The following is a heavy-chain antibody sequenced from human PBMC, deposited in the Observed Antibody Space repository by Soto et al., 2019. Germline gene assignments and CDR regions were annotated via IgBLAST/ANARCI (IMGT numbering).Heavy chain of an antibody. Sequence: QVQLVESGGGVVQPGRSLRLSCAASGFTFSSYGMHWVRQAPGKGLEWVAVISYDGSNKYYADSVKGRFTISRDNSKNTLYLQMNSLRAEDTAVYYCAKDHRSGSSGYWGQGTLVTVSS. V-gene: IGHV3-30*18. CDR1: GFTFSSYG. CDR2: ISYDGSNK. J-gene: IGHJ4*02. D-gene: IGHD1-26*01. CDR3: AKDHRSGSSGY.